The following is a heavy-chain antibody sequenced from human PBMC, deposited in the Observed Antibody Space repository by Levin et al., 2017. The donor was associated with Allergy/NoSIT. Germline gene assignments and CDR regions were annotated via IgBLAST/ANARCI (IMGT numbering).Heavy chain of an antibody. J-gene: IGHJ4*02. CDR1: GFTFSSYS. Sequence: ASVKVSCAASGFTFSSYSMNWFRQAPGKGLEWLSYISSGSSALYYADSVKGRFTISRDNAGNSLYLQMNSLRDEDTAVYYCARDHEDSTNYYYVDFDYWGQGTLVTVSS. CDR3: ARDHEDSTNYYYVDFDY. CDR2: ISSGSSAL. D-gene: IGHD3-22*01. V-gene: IGHV3-48*02.